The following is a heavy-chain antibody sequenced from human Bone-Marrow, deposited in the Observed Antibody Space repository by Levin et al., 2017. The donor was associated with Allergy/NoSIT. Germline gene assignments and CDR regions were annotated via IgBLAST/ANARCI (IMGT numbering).Heavy chain of an antibody. D-gene: IGHD3-9*01. CDR2: ISTDGSRT. CDR1: GLSFGSYW. J-gene: IGHJ4*02. CDR3: ASEYYGVLTGYYYDY. Sequence: PGGSLRLSCAASGLSFGSYWMHWVRQAPGEGLVWVSRISTDGSRTMYADSVKGRFTISRDNAKNTLYLDMTSLRVEDTAVYYCASEYYGVLTGYYYDYWGQGTLVTVSS. V-gene: IGHV3-74*03.